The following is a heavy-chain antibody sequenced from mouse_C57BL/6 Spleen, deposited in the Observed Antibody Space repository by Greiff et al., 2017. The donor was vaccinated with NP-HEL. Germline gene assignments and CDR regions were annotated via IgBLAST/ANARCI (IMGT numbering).Heavy chain of an antibody. J-gene: IGHJ4*01. CDR1: GFSFTSYA. V-gene: IGHV2-9-1*01. CDR3: ARKSTVVAHYYAMDY. D-gene: IGHD1-1*01. Sequence: VHLVESGPGLVAPSQSLSITCTVSGFSFTSYAISWVRQPPGKGLEWLGVIWTGGGTNYNSALKSRLSISKDNSKSQVFLKMNSLQTDDTARYYCARKSTVVAHYYAMDYWGQGTSVTVSS. CDR2: IWTGGGT.